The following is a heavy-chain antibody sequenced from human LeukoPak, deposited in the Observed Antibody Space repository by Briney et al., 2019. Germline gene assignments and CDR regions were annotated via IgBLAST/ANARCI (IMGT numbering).Heavy chain of an antibody. J-gene: IGHJ4*02. D-gene: IGHD1-1*01. Sequence: PSETLSLTCTVSGGSVSSSGNYWGWIRQSPGRGLEWIGSIPYSGSAFYNPSLKSRVTIFADTSNNQFFLKMTFVTAADTSMYYCVRHALGDRTWGQGALVTVSS. CDR3: VRHALGDRT. V-gene: IGHV4-39*01. CDR2: IPYSGSA. CDR1: GGSVSSSGNY.